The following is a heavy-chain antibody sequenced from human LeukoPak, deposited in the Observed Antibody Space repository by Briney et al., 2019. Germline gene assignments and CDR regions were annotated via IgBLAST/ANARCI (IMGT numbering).Heavy chain of an antibody. CDR2: IYYTGST. V-gene: IGHV4-59*08. D-gene: IGHD5-12*01. Sequence: SETLSLTCAVYGGSFSGYYWSWIRQPPGKGLEWTGYIYYTGSTNYNPSLKSRVTISVDTSKNQFSLKLSSVTAADTAVYYCARSGATIWGTFDYWGQGTLVTVSS. CDR3: ARSGATIWGTFDY. J-gene: IGHJ4*02. CDR1: GGSFSGYY.